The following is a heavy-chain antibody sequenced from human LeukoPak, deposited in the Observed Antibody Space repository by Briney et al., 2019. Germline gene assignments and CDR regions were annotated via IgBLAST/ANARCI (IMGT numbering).Heavy chain of an antibody. D-gene: IGHD3-10*01. CDR3: ASSPAYYKDY. V-gene: IGHV4-38-2*02. Sequence: SETLSLTRTVSGYSISSGYYWGWIRQPPGKGLEWIGSIYHSGSTYYNPSLKSRVTISVDTSKNQFSLKLSSVTAADTAVYYCASSPAYYKDYWGQGTLVTVSS. J-gene: IGHJ4*02. CDR2: IYHSGST. CDR1: GYSISSGYY.